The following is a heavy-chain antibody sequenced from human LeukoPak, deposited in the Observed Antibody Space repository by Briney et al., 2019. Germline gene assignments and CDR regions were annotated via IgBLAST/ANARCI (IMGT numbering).Heavy chain of an antibody. J-gene: IGHJ4*02. V-gene: IGHV3-30*18. CDR2: ISYDGSNK. CDR3: AKRLYDILPGYYPLSDY. D-gene: IGHD3-9*01. CDR1: GFTFSSYG. Sequence: GGSLRLSCAASGFTFSSYGMHWVRQAPGKGLEWVAVISYDGSNKYYADSVKGRFTISRDNSKNTLYLQMNSLRAEDTAVYYCAKRLYDILPGYYPLSDYWGQGTLVTVSS.